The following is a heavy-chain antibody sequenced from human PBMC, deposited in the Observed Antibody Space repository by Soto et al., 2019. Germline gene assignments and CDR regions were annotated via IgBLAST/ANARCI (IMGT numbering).Heavy chain of an antibody. CDR3: ARGRQLVGYFYYYMDV. Sequence: QVQLLQSGAEVKKPGASVKVSCKASGYTFTNYGITWVRQAPGQGLEWMGWISAYNGDTDYTQRIQGRVTMTTDTSTSTAYMELRGLRSDDTAVYYCARGRQLVGYFYYYMDVWGKGTTVTVSS. J-gene: IGHJ6*03. D-gene: IGHD6-6*01. CDR2: ISAYNGDT. CDR1: GYTFTNYG. V-gene: IGHV1-18*01.